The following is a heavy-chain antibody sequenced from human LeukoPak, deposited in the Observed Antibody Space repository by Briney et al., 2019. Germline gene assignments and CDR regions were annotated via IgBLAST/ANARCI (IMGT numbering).Heavy chain of an antibody. CDR2: ISSSSSYI. J-gene: IGHJ4*02. V-gene: IGHV3-21*01. D-gene: IGHD6-19*01. Sequence: GGSLRLSCAASGFTFSSYSMNWVRQAPGKGLEWVSSISSSSSYIYYADSVKGRFTISRDNSKNTLYLQMNSLRAEDTAVYYCARERVAVAGYYFDYWGQGTLVTVSS. CDR1: GFTFSSYS. CDR3: ARERVAVAGYYFDY.